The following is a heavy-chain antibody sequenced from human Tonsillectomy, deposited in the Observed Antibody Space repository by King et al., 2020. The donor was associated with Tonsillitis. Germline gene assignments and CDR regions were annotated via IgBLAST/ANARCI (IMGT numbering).Heavy chain of an antibody. CDR3: SRAKPYDDILTVYEGLYYYYYMDV. D-gene: IGHD3-9*01. CDR2: IYNSGSA. CDR1: GGSISSGGYY. V-gene: IGHV4-61*02. Sequence: VQLQESGPGLLKPSQTLSLTCTVSGGSISSGGYYWTWIRQPAGKGLEWIGRIYNSGSAIYNPSLKSRLTISADRSKNQISLKLSSVTAADTAVYYCSRAKPYDDILTVYEGLYYYYYMDVWGKGTTVTVSS. J-gene: IGHJ6*03.